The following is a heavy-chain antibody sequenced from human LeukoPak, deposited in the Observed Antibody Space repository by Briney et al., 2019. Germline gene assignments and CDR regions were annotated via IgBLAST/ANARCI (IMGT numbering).Heavy chain of an antibody. V-gene: IGHV4-59*01. D-gene: IGHD6-25*01. J-gene: IGHJ4*02. CDR2: IYYSGST. CDR1: GGSISGYY. Sequence: PSETLSLTCTVSGGSISGYYWSWIRQSPEKGLEWIGYIYYSGSTNYNPSLKSRVTISLDTSRNHFSLKLTSVTAADTAFYYCARATYTSTGSKIDSWGQEILVTASS. CDR3: ARATYTSTGSKIDS.